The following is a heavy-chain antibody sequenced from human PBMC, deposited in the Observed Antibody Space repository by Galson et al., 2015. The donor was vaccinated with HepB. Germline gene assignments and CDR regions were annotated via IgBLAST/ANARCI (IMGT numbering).Heavy chain of an antibody. Sequence: SLRLSCAASGFTFSSYVMSWVRQAPGKGLEWVSGISGSGGSTYHADSVKGRFTISRDNSKNTLYLQMNSLRVEDTAVYYCAKAVTGSSVPGYWGQGTLVTVSS. CDR2: ISGSGGST. CDR1: GFTFSSYV. D-gene: IGHD3-10*01. V-gene: IGHV3-23*01. CDR3: AKAVTGSSVPGY. J-gene: IGHJ4*02.